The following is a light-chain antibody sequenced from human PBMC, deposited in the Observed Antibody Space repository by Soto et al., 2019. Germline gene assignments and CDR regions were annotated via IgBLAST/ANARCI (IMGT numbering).Light chain of an antibody. Sequence: EIVLTQSPATVSLSPGERATLSCRASQSVSNYLAWYQHKPGQAPRLLIYDASNRATGIPARFSGSGSGTDFTLTISSLEPEDFALYFCQQRGSWPITFGQGTRLEIK. J-gene: IGKJ5*01. V-gene: IGKV3-11*01. CDR1: QSVSNY. CDR3: QQRGSWPIT. CDR2: DAS.